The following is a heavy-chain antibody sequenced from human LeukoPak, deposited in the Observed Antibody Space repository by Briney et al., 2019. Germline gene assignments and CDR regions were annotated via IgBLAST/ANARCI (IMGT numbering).Heavy chain of an antibody. J-gene: IGHJ3*02. V-gene: IGHV4-61*02. CDR2: ISSSGST. CDR3: ARGPYSYDSSGAFDI. CDR1: GDSISSGDYY. Sequence: SQTLSLTCTVSGDSISSGDYYRSWIRQPAGKGLEWIGRISSSGSTNYNPSLKSRVTISVDTSKNQFSLKLSSVTAADTAVYFCARGPYSYDSSGAFDIWGQGTMVTVSS. D-gene: IGHD3-22*01.